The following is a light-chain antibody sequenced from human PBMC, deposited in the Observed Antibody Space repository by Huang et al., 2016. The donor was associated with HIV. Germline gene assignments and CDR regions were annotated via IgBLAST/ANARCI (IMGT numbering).Light chain of an antibody. V-gene: IGKV1-33*01. Sequence: DIKMTKSPFSLSASVGDRVTIPCQASQDISNYLNWYQQKPGKAPKLLIYDASNLETGVPSRFSGSGSGTDFTFTIISLQPEDIATYYCQQCYNLPLTFGGGTKVEIK. CDR1: QDISNY. J-gene: IGKJ4*01. CDR2: DAS. CDR3: QQCYNLPLT.